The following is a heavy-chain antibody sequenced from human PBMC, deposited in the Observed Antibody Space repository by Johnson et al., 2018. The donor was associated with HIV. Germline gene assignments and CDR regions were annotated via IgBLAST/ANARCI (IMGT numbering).Heavy chain of an antibody. J-gene: IGHJ3*01. V-gene: IGHV3-74*02. Sequence: VQLVESGGGLIQPGGSLRLSCAASGFIVSNNYMSWVRQAPGKGLVWVSRISSDGTDTYYADSVKGRFTISRDNARNTMFVQMKSLRAEDTAVYYCARSGPNWAFDFWGQGTMVTVSS. CDR3: ARSGPNWAFDF. CDR2: ISSDGTDT. CDR1: GFIVSNNY. D-gene: IGHD1-1*01.